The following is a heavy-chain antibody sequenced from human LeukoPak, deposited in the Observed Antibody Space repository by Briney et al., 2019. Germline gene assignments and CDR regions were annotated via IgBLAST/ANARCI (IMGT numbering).Heavy chain of an antibody. CDR3: ARDLVWYSSSWYHAFDI. J-gene: IGHJ3*02. CDR1: GFTFSDYY. CDR2: ISSSGSTI. V-gene: IGHV3-11*01. Sequence: GGSLRLSCAASGFTFSDYYMSWIRQAPGKGLEWVPYISSSGSTIYYADSVKGRFTISRDNAKNSLYLQMNSLRAEDTAVYYCARDLVWYSSSWYHAFDIWGQGTMVTVSS. D-gene: IGHD6-13*01.